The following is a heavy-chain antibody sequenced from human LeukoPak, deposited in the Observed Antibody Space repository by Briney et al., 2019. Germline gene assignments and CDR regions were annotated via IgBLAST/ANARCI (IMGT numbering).Heavy chain of an antibody. CDR2: ISIDGSTT. V-gene: IGHV3-74*01. J-gene: IGHJ4*02. CDR1: GFTFSSYW. CDR3: ARDTYLYDYVWGSYSY. D-gene: IGHD3-16*01. Sequence: GGSLRLSCVGSGFTFSSYWMHWVRQGPGKGLEWVSRISIDGSTTTYADSVKGRFTISRDNAKNTAYLQMNSLRAEDTAVYYCARDTYLYDYVWGSYSYWGQGTLVTVSS.